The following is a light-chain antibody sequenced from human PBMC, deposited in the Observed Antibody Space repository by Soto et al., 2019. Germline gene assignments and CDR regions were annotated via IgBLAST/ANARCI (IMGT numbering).Light chain of an antibody. CDR2: GNN. CDR1: SSNIGAGYD. J-gene: IGLJ1*01. Sequence: QSVLTQPPSVSGAPGQRVTISCTGSSSNIGAGYDVHWYQRFPGTAPKLLIYGNNNRPSGVPDRFSGSKSGTSASLAITGLQAEDEADYYCQSYDSSLSGYVFGTGTKVTVL. CDR3: QSYDSSLSGYV. V-gene: IGLV1-40*01.